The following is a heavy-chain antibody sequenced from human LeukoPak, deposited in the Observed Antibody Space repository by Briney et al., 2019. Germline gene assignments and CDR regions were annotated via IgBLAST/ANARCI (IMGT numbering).Heavy chain of an antibody. V-gene: IGHV3-23*01. CDR3: AKGVYSSSWLFDY. J-gene: IGHJ4*02. Sequence: GGSLRLSCAASGFTFSSYGMSRVRQAPGKGLEWVSAISGSGGSTYYADSVKGRFTISRDNSKNTLYLQMNSLRAEDTAVHYCAKGVYSSSWLFDYWGQGTLVTVSS. D-gene: IGHD6-13*01. CDR2: ISGSGGST. CDR1: GFTFSSYG.